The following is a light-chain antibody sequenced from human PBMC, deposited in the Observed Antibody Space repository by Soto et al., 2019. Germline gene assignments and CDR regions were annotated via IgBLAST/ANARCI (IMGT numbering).Light chain of an antibody. Sequence: DIQMTQSPSILSASVGDRVTIVCRASQSISSWLAWYRQKPGKPPKLLIYKASSLESGVPSRFSGSGSGTEFTLTISSLQPDDFATYYCQQYNNSPLTFGGGTKVEIK. CDR2: KAS. CDR3: QQYNNSPLT. J-gene: IGKJ4*01. V-gene: IGKV1-5*03. CDR1: QSISSW.